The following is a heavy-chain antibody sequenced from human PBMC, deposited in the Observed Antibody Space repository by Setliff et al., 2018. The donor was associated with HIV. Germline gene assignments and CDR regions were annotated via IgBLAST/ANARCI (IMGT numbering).Heavy chain of an antibody. CDR2: ISSSSSYI. D-gene: IGHD3-10*01. V-gene: IGHV3-21*01. Sequence: GGSLRLSCAASGFTFSTYRMNWVRQAPGKGLEWVSTISSSSSYIYYADSLKGRFTISRDNAKNSLYLQMNSLRAEDTDVYYCASSGSGSYINWFGPWGQGTLVTVSS. CDR1: GFTFSTYR. J-gene: IGHJ5*02. CDR3: ASSGSGSYINWFGP.